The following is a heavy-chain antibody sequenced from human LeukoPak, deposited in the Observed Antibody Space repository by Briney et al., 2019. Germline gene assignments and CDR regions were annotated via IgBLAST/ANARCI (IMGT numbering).Heavy chain of an antibody. CDR3: ARLQNSAATGVTRPFSIAAAGINYYYYGMDV. V-gene: IGHV4-30-2*01. CDR1: GGSISSGGYY. Sequence: SQALSLTCTVSGGSISSGGYYWSWIRQPPGKGLEWIGYIYHSGSTYYNPSLKSRVTISVDTSKNQFSLKLSSVTAADTAVYYCARLQNSAATGVTRPFSIAAAGINYYYYGMDVWGQGTTVTVSS. J-gene: IGHJ6*02. CDR2: IYHSGST. D-gene: IGHD6-13*01.